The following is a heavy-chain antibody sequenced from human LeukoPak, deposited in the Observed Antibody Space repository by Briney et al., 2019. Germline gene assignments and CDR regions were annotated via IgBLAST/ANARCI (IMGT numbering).Heavy chain of an antibody. CDR3: AREGDYDAFDL. Sequence: ASVKVSCKASGYTFTIYDINWVRQATGQGLEWMGWRNPNSGNTGYAQKFQSRVTITRNTSISPAYMELSSLRSEDTAVYYCAREGDYDAFDLWGQGTMVTVSS. CDR2: RNPNSGNT. D-gene: IGHD4-17*01. J-gene: IGHJ3*01. CDR1: GYTFTIYD. V-gene: IGHV1-8*03.